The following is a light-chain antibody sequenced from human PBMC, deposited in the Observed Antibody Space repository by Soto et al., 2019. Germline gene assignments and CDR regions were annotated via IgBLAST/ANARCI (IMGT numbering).Light chain of an antibody. CDR2: DVT. J-gene: IGLJ1*01. CDR3: SSYTGSSTLRV. CDR1: SSDVGGYSY. Sequence: QSALTKPASVSGSPGQSITISCTGTSSDVGGYSYVSWYQQHPGKAPKLMIYDVTNRPSGVSNRFSGSKTGNTASLTISGLQAEDEDDYYCSSYTGSSTLRVFGTGTEV. V-gene: IGLV2-14*01.